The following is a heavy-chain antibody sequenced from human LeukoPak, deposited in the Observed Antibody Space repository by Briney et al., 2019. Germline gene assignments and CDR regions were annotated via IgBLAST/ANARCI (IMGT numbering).Heavy chain of an antibody. CDR1: GFTFSSYS. V-gene: IGHV3-74*01. CDR2: INNDGSTT. Sequence: GGSLRLSCAASGFTFSSYSMNWVRQAPGKGLVWVSHINNDGSTTTYADSVKGRFTISRDNAKNTLFLEVNSLRVEDTAVYYCARDRGYSFDYWGRGALVTVSS. CDR3: ARDRGYSFDY. D-gene: IGHD3-22*01. J-gene: IGHJ4*02.